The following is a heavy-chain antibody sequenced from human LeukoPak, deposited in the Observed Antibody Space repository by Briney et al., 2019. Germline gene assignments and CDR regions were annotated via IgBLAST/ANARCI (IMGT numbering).Heavy chain of an antibody. CDR1: GGSISSNH. J-gene: IGHJ6*03. CDR2: IYDRGTT. Sequence: PSETLSLTCTVSGGSISSNHWTWIRQPPGKGLECIGYIYDRGTTNYSPSLKNRVTISVDTSKNQLSLKLSSVTAADTAVYYCARLTQYIVGASSSYFYFYMDVWGTGTTVTVPS. V-gene: IGHV4-59*08. CDR3: ARLTQYIVGASSSYFYFYMDV. D-gene: IGHD1-26*01.